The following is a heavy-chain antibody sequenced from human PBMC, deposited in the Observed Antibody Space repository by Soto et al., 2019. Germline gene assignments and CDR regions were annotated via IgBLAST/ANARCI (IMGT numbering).Heavy chain of an antibody. D-gene: IGHD1-1*01. CDR2: IYSGGST. J-gene: IGHJ4*02. CDR3: ARYQRLERRPGNY. CDR1: GFTVSINY. V-gene: IGHV3-66*01. Sequence: FLRLSCAASGFTVSINYMSWVRQAPGKGLEWVSVIYSGGSTYYADSVKGRFTISRDNSKNTLYLQMNSLRAEDTAVYYCARYQRLERRPGNYWGQGTLVTVSS.